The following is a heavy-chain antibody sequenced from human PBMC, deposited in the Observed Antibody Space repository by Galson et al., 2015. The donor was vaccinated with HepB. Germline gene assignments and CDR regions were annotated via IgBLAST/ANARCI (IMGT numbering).Heavy chain of an antibody. J-gene: IGHJ4*02. CDR3: TTRGTFFDSSFFDD. D-gene: IGHD3-22*01. CDR1: GFSFSSYA. V-gene: IGHV3-23*01. Sequence: LRLSCAASGFSFSSYAMTWVRQAPGKGLEWVSVISGSGRTYYGDSVKGRFSISRDDSENTMYLQMNSLKTEDTAMYYCTTRGTFFDSSFFDDWGQGTLVTVSS. CDR2: ISGSGRT.